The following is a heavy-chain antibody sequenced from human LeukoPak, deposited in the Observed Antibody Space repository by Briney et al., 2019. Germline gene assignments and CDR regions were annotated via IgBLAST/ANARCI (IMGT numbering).Heavy chain of an antibody. Sequence: SETLSLTCAVYGGSFSGYYWSWIRQPPGKGLEWIGEINHSGSTNYNPSLKSRVTISVDTSKNQFSLKVSSVTAADTAVYYCARLGYSYVEYYFDYWGQGTLVTVSS. CDR2: INHSGST. CDR3: ARLGYSYVEYYFDY. J-gene: IGHJ4*02. V-gene: IGHV4-34*01. CDR1: GGSFSGYY. D-gene: IGHD5-18*01.